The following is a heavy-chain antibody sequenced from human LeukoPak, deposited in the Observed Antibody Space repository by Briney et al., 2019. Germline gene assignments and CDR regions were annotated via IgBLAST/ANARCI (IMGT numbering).Heavy chain of an antibody. CDR3: SKGGPLGDTNRFDH. J-gene: IGHJ4*02. Sequence: GGSLRLSCAASGFTVSSNYMSWVRQAPGKGLEWVSSISSGSSYIYYADSVKGRFTISRDNSKNTVYLQMTNLKPGDTAVYYCSKGGPLGDTNRFDHWGQGTLVSVSS. CDR2: ISSGSSYI. V-gene: IGHV3-21*06. CDR1: GFTVSSNY. D-gene: IGHD4-17*01.